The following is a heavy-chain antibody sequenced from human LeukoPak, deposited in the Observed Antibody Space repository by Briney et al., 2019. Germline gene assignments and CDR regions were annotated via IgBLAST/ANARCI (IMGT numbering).Heavy chain of an antibody. J-gene: IGHJ4*02. Sequence: ASVKVSCKASEYTFTSYAMNWVRQAPGQGLEWMGWINTNTGNPTYARGFTGRFVFSLDTSVSTAYLEISSLKGEDSAAYYCARGGSSWYDYWGQGTLVTVSS. CDR1: EYTFTSYA. D-gene: IGHD6-13*01. CDR3: ARGGSSWYDY. CDR2: INTNTGNP. V-gene: IGHV7-4-1*02.